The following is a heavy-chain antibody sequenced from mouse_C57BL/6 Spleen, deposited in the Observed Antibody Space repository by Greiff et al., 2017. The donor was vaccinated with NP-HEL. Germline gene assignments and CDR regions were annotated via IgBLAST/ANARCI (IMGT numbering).Heavy chain of an antibody. D-gene: IGHD1-1*01. CDR2: ISYDGSN. CDR3: AAVVARGYFDV. J-gene: IGHJ1*03. Sequence: EVKLEESGPGLVKPSQSLSLTCSVTGYSITSGYYWNWIRQFPGNKLEWMGYISYDGSNNYNPSLKNRISITRDTSKNQFFLKLNSVTTEDTATYYCAAVVARGYFDVWGTGTTVTVSS. V-gene: IGHV3-6*01. CDR1: GYSITSGYY.